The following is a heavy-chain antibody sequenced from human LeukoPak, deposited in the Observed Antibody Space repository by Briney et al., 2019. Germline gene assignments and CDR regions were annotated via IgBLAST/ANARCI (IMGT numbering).Heavy chain of an antibody. V-gene: IGHV3-74*03. CDR2: LSNDETYI. CDR3: VRGSYVWAGTDY. Sequence: GGSLRLSCVASGFTFSSHWMHWVLQAPGKGLVWVSRLSNDETYIEYADSVKGRFTISRDNAKNMLYLQMNSLRVDDTAVYYCVRGSYVWAGTDYWRQGTLVTVSS. D-gene: IGHD3-16*01. J-gene: IGHJ4*02. CDR1: GFTFSSHW.